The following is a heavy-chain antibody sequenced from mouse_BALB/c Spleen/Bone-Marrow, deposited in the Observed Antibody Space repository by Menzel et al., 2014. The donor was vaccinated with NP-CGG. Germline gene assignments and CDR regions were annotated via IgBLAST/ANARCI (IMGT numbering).Heavy chain of an antibody. CDR1: GFNIKDTY. CDR3: ARYYYAMDY. V-gene: IGHV14-3*02. J-gene: IGHJ4*01. Sequence: EVKLMESGAELVKPGASVKLSCTASGFNIKDTYMHWVKQRPEQGLEWIGRIDPANGNTKYDPKFQGKATITADTSSNTDYLQLSSLTSEDTAVYYCARYYYAMDYWGQGTSVTVSS. CDR2: IDPANGNT.